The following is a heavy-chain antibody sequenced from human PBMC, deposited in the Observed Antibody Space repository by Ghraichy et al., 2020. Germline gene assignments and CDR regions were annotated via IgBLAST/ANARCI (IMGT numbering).Heavy chain of an antibody. CDR2: INAGNGNT. CDR3: ARSVGYSSSWDVQWAFDI. J-gene: IGHJ3*02. Sequence: KIEWMGWINAGNGNTKSSQKFQGRVTITRDTSASTAYMELSSLRSEDTAVYYCARSVGYSSSWDVQWAFDIWGQVT. D-gene: IGHD6-13*01. V-gene: IGHV1-3*01.